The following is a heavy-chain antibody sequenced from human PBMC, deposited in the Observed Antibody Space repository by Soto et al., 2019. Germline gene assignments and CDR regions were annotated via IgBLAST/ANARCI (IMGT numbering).Heavy chain of an antibody. CDR1: GDSVSSSFW. CDR3: ARYDFGTFDN. V-gene: IGHV4-4*02. D-gene: IGHD4-17*01. Sequence: LSLTCAVSGDSVSSSFWWTWVRQPPGKGLEWIGEIYHTETTNYAPSLKSRVTISLDKSMNQFSLRFNSVTPADTAVYYCARYDFGTFDNWGQGIRVTVSS. J-gene: IGHJ4*02. CDR2: IYHTETT.